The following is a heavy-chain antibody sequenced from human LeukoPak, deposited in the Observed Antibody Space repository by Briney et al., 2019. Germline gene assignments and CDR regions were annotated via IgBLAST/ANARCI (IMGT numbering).Heavy chain of an antibody. Sequence: SETLSLTCSVSGVSIGTYYWSWIRQPPGKGLEWIGYIYYSGSTNYNPSLKSRVTISVDTSKNQCSLKLSSVTAADTAVYYCARHQVGAPMDWGQGTLVTVSS. J-gene: IGHJ4*02. CDR1: GVSIGTYY. V-gene: IGHV4-59*01. D-gene: IGHD1-26*01. CDR3: ARHQVGAPMD. CDR2: IYYSGST.